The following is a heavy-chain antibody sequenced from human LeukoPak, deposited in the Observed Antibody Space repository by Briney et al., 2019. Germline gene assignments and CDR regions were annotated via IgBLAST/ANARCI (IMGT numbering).Heavy chain of an antibody. CDR3: ARAHDILTGSYYMDV. CDR1: GGSFSGYY. CDR2: INHSGST. Sequence: SETLSLTCAVYGGSFSGYYWSWIRQPPGKGLEWIGEINHSGSTNYNPSLKSRVTISVDTSKNQFSLKLSSVTAADTAVYYCARAHDILTGSYYMDVWGKGTTVTISS. V-gene: IGHV4-34*01. J-gene: IGHJ6*03. D-gene: IGHD3-9*01.